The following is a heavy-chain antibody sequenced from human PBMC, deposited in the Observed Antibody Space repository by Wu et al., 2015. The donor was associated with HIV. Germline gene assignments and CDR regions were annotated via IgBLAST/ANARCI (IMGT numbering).Heavy chain of an antibody. CDR3: ARAKPYDYVWGSYDY. CDR1: GYTFTGYY. CDR2: INPNSGGT. Sequence: QVQLVQSGAEVKKPGASVKVSCKASGYTFTGYYMHWVRQAPGQGLEWMGWINPNSGGTNYAQKFQGRVTMTRDTSISTAYMELSRLRSDDTAVYYCARAKPYDYVWGSYDYWGQGTLVTVSS. J-gene: IGHJ4*02. D-gene: IGHD3-16*01. V-gene: IGHV1-2*02.